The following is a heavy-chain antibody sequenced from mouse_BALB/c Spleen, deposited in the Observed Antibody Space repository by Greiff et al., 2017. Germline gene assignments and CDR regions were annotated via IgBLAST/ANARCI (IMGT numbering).Heavy chain of an antibody. Sequence: VQLQQPGAELVRPGASVKLSCKASGYTFTSYWLHWVKQRPEQGLEWIGRIDPYDSETHYNQKFKDKAILTVDKSSSTAYMQLSSLTSEDSAVYYCARRDTTVVSDYVDYWGQGTTLTGAS. V-gene: IGHV1-52*01. CDR3: ARRDTTVVSDYVDY. D-gene: IGHD1-1*01. J-gene: IGHJ2*01. CDR2: IDPYDSET. CDR1: GYTFTSYW.